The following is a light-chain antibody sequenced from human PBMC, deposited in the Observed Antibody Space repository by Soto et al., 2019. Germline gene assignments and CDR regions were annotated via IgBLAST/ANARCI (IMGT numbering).Light chain of an antibody. J-gene: IGLJ2*01. CDR2: SGN. CDR1: SSDIGSNT. V-gene: IGLV1-44*01. Sequence: QSVLTQPPSASGTPGQWVTISCSGSSSDIGSNTVHWYQHLRGTAPKLLIYSGNQRPSGVPDRFSRSKSGTSASLAISGLQSEDEADYYCAAWDDSLNGPVFGGGTKLTV. CDR3: AAWDDSLNGPV.